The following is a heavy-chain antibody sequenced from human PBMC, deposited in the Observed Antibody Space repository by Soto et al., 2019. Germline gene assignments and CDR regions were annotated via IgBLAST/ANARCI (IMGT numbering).Heavy chain of an antibody. J-gene: IGHJ4*02. CDR2: ISGSGGST. CDR3: AKGVSGGYCSGGSCYFYFDY. Sequence: EVQLLESGGGLVQPGGSLRLSCAASGFTFSSYAMSWVRQAPGKGLEWVSAISGSGGSTYYADSVKGRFTISRDNSKNTLYLQMNSLRAADTAVYYCAKGVSGGYCSGGSCYFYFDYCGQGTLVTVSS. D-gene: IGHD2-15*01. V-gene: IGHV3-23*01. CDR1: GFTFSSYA.